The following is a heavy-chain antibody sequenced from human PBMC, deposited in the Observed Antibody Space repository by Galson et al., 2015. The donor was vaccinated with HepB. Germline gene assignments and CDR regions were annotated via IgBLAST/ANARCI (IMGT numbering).Heavy chain of an antibody. V-gene: IGHV3-23*01. D-gene: IGHD6-19*01. CDR2: ISGSGGRT. CDR1: GFTFSSYA. Sequence: SLRLSCAASGFTFSSYAMSWVRQAPGKGLEWVSAISGSGGRTYYADSVKGRFTISRDNSKNTLYLQMNSLRAEDTAVYYCARSDRIAVAGTSYYFDYWGQGTLVTVSS. CDR3: ARSDRIAVAGTSYYFDY. J-gene: IGHJ4*02.